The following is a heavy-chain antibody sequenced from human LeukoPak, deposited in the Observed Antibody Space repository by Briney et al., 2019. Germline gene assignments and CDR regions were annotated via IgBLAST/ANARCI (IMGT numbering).Heavy chain of an antibody. CDR3: ARAGSSTIRYYYYYMDV. J-gene: IGHJ6*03. CDR2: IKQDGSEK. D-gene: IGHD2-2*01. Sequence: GGSLRLSCAASGFTFSSYWMSWVRQAPGKGLEWVANIKQDGSEKYYVDSVKGRFTISRDNAKNSLYLQMNSLRAEDTAVYYCARAGSSTIRYYYYYMDVWGKGTTVTVSS. V-gene: IGHV3-7*01. CDR1: GFTFSSYW.